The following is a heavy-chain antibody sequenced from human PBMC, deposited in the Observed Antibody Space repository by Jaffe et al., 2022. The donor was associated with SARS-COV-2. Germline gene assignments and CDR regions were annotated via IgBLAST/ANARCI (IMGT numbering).Heavy chain of an antibody. CDR1: GFTFSSYA. D-gene: IGHD5-18*01. Sequence: QVQLVESGGGVVQPGRSLRLSCAASGFTFSSYAMHWVRQAPGKGLEWVAVISYDGSNKYYADSVKGRFTISRDNSKNTLYLQMNSLRAEDTAVYYCARGHGSYGILYFDYWGQGTLVTVSS. J-gene: IGHJ4*02. V-gene: IGHV3-30-3*01. CDR3: ARGHGSYGILYFDY. CDR2: ISYDGSNK.